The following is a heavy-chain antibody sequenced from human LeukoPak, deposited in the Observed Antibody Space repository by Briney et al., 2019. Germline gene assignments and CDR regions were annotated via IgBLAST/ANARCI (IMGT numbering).Heavy chain of an antibody. Sequence: GGSLRLSCQASGFPFSTFPMSWVRQAPGKGLEWVSTLSGDGSDTYYADSVKGRFTISRDNSKNTLYLQMNSLRAEDTAVYYCAKDLDYGDLIDYWGQGTLVTVSS. D-gene: IGHD4-17*01. CDR2: LSGDGSDT. CDR3: AKDLDYGDLIDY. V-gene: IGHV3-23*01. J-gene: IGHJ4*02. CDR1: GFPFSTFP.